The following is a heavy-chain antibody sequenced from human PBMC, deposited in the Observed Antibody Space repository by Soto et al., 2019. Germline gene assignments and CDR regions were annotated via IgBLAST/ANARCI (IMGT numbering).Heavy chain of an antibody. CDR2: ISGSGGST. CDR1: GFTFSSYA. J-gene: IGHJ4*02. V-gene: IGHV3-23*01. Sequence: WGSLRLSCAASGFTFSSYAMSWVRQAPGKGLEWVSAISGSGGSTYYADSVKGRFTISRDNSKNTLYLQMNSLRAEDTAVYYCAKRLCSGGSCYFYYFDYWGQGTLVSVSS. D-gene: IGHD2-15*01. CDR3: AKRLCSGGSCYFYYFDY.